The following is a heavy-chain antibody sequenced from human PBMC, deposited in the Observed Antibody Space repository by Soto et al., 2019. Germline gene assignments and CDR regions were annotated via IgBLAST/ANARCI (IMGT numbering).Heavy chain of an antibody. V-gene: IGHV3-23*01. CDR3: ARRGSGSYYDY. D-gene: IGHD1-26*01. J-gene: IGHJ4*02. Sequence: EVQLLESGGGLVQPGGSLRLSCAASGFTFSSYAMRWVRQAPVKGLEWVSAISGSGGSTYYADSVKGRFTISRDNSKNTLYLQVTSLRGEDTAVYYCARRGSGSYYDYWGQGTLVTVSS. CDR2: ISGSGGST. CDR1: GFTFSSYA.